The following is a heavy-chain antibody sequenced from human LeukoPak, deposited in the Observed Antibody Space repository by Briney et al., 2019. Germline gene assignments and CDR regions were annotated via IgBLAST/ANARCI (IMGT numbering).Heavy chain of an antibody. Sequence: PSETLSLTCAVYGGSFSGYYWSWVRQAPGKGLEWVGRIKSKTDGGTIEYAAPVKGRFTISRDDSKNTLYMQMNSLKTEDTAVYYCTTDREYYDVLTGHYFDYWGQGTLVTVSS. CDR1: GGSFSGYY. J-gene: IGHJ4*02. D-gene: IGHD3-9*01. V-gene: IGHV3-15*01. CDR2: IKSKTDGGTI. CDR3: TTDREYYDVLTGHYFDY.